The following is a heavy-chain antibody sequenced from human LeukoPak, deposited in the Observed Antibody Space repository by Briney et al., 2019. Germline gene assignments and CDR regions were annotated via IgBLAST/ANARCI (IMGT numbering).Heavy chain of an antibody. D-gene: IGHD3-22*01. CDR1: GYTFTSYG. CDR3: ATGRYYYDSSGYHY. Sequence: ASVKVSCKASGYTFTSYGISWVRQAPGQGLEWMGWISAYNGNTNYAQKFQGRVTMTRDTSISTAYMELSRLRSDDTAVYYCATGRYYYDSSGYHYWGQGTLVTVSS. J-gene: IGHJ4*02. V-gene: IGHV1-18*01. CDR2: ISAYNGNT.